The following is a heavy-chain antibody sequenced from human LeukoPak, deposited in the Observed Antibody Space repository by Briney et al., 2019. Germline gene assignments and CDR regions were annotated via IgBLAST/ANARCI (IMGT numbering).Heavy chain of an antibody. Sequence: GGSLRLSCAASGLMFSNYWMSWVRQAPGKGLEWVSYISSSGSTIYYADSVKGRFTISRDNAKNSLYLQMNSLRAEDTAVYYCARERGAVYYWGQGTLVTVSS. D-gene: IGHD1-26*01. V-gene: IGHV3-11*01. CDR2: ISSSGSTI. CDR1: GLMFSNYW. CDR3: ARERGAVYY. J-gene: IGHJ4*02.